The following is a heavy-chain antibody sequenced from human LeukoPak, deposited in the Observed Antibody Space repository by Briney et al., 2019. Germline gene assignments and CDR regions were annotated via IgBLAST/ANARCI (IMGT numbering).Heavy chain of an antibody. J-gene: IGHJ4*02. V-gene: IGHV1-8*01. CDR1: GYPFTSYD. CDR2: MNPKSGNT. CDR3: ATAKGMDYFDY. D-gene: IGHD2-8*01. Sequence: ASVKVSCKASGYPFTSYDINWVSQATGQGPEWMGRMNPKSGNTGYAQKFQGRVTMTEDTSTDTAYMELSSLRSEDTAVYYCATAKGMDYFDYWGQGTLVAVSS.